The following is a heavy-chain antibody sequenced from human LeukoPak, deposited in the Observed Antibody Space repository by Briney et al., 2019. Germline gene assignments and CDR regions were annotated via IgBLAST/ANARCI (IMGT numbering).Heavy chain of an antibody. Sequence: SLTLACPASGFNFSTYVITWGRQPPGALPGWVSGISGSGDKTYYADSVKGRFTISRDNSKNTLFLQMTSLRAEDTAVYYCARKLLEMTTTTRGQGTLVTVSS. CDR1: GFNFSTYV. CDR3: ARKLLEMTTTT. D-gene: IGHD5-24*01. J-gene: IGHJ4*02. V-gene: IGHV3-23*01. CDR2: ISGSGDKT.